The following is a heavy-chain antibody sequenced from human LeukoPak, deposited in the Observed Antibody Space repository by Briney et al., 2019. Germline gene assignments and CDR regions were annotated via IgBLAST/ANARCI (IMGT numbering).Heavy chain of an antibody. CDR1: GYTFTSYG. CDR3: ARVAVTSRNYYYGMDV. J-gene: IGHJ6*04. V-gene: IGHV1-18*01. CDR2: ISAYNGNT. Sequence: ASVKVSCKASGYTFTSYGISWVRQAPGQGLEWMGWISAYNGNTNYAQKLQGRVTMTTDTSTSTAYMELRSLRSDDTAVYYCARVAVTSRNYYYGMDVWGKGTTVTVSS. D-gene: IGHD4-17*01.